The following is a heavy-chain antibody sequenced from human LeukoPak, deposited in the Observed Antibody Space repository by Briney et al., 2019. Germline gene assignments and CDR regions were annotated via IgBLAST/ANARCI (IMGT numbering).Heavy chain of an antibody. D-gene: IGHD3-3*01. CDR2: INPNSGGT. CDR1: GYTFTDYY. V-gene: IGHV1-2*02. CDR3: ARVEGPSIFGVVDY. Sequence: GASVKVSCKASGYTFTDYYMHWVRQAPGQGLEWMGWINPNSGGTNYAQKFQGRVTMTRDTSISTAYMELRSLRSDDTAVYFCARVEGPSIFGVVDYWGQGTLVTVSS. J-gene: IGHJ4*02.